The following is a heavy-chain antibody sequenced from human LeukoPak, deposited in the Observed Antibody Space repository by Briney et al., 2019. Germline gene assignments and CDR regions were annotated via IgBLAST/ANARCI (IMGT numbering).Heavy chain of an antibody. CDR3: ARNGSPAADRPYLGGWFDP. D-gene: IGHD2-2*01. J-gene: IGHJ5*02. Sequence: ASVKVSCKASGYTFTGYYMHWVRQAPGQGLEWMGWINPNSGGTNYAQKFQGRVTMTRDTSISTAYMELSRLRSDDTAVYYCARNGSPAADRPYLGGWFDPWGQGTLVTVSS. CDR2: INPNSGGT. V-gene: IGHV1-2*02. CDR1: GYTFTGYY.